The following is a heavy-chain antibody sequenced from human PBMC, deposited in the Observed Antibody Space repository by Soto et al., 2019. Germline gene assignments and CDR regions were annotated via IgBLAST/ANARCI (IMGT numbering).Heavy chain of an antibody. Sequence: ASVKVSCKASGGTFSSYAISWVRQAPGQGLEWMGGIIPIFGTANYAQKFQGRVTITADESTSTAYMELSSLRSEDTAVYYCARVESGSYTVDAFDIWGQGTMVTVS. CDR2: IIPIFGTA. CDR3: ARVESGSYTVDAFDI. D-gene: IGHD1-26*01. J-gene: IGHJ3*02. CDR1: GGTFSSYA. V-gene: IGHV1-69*13.